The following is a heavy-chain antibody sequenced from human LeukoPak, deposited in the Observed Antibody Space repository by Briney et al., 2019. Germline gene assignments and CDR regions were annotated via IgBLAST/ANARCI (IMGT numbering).Heavy chain of an antibody. J-gene: IGHJ6*02. CDR2: ISSNGGST. CDR3: VKGTGTKYYYYGMDV. V-gene: IGHV3-64D*06. Sequence: GGSLRLSCSASGFTFSNYAMHWVRQAPGKGLEYVSAISSNGGSTYYADSVKGRFTISRDKSKNTLYLQMSSLRAEDTAVYYCVKGTGTKYYYYGMDVWGQGTTVTVSS. D-gene: IGHD2-8*02. CDR1: GFTFSNYA.